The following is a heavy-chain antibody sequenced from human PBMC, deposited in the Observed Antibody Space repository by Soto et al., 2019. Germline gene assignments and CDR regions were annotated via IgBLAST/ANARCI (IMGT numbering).Heavy chain of an antibody. CDR1: GFTFSNYA. D-gene: IGHD6-6*01. Sequence: GGSLRLSCAASGFTFSNYAMNWVRQAPGKGLEWVSTISASGGTTYYAASVKGRFTISRDTSKDTLSVQMSGLRAEDTAIYYCAKSLGSSPTNWFDRWGQGTPVTVSS. V-gene: IGHV3-23*01. CDR3: AKSLGSSPTNWFDR. J-gene: IGHJ5*02. CDR2: ISASGGTT.